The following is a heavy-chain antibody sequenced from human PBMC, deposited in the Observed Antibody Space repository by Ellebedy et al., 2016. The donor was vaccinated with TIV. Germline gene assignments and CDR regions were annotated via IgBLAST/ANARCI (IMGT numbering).Heavy chain of an antibody. CDR1: GGSFSGYY. CDR2: INHSGST. V-gene: IGHV4-34*01. Sequence: SETLSLXXAVYGGSFSGYYWSWIRQPPGKGLEWIGEINHSGSTNYNPSLKSRVTISVDTSKNQFSLKLSSVTAADTAVYYCARTNYYDSSGYIDYWGQGTLVTVSS. D-gene: IGHD3-22*01. J-gene: IGHJ4*02. CDR3: ARTNYYDSSGYIDY.